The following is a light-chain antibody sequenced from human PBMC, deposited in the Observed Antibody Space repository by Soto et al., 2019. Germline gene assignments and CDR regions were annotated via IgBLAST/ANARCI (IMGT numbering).Light chain of an antibody. V-gene: IGLV2-8*01. J-gene: IGLJ2*01. Sequence: QSALTQPPSASGSPGQSVTISCTGTSSDVGVYNYVSWYQQHPGKAPKLMFYEVSKRPSGVPDRFSGSKSGNTASLTVSGLQAEDEADYYCSSFAGNNNLVFGGGTKVTVL. CDR2: EVS. CDR1: SSDVGVYNY. CDR3: SSFAGNNNLV.